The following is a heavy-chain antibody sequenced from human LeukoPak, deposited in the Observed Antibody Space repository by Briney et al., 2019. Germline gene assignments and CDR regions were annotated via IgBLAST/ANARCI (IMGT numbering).Heavy chain of an antibody. CDR2: IISNENSA. Sequence: GGSLRLSCAASGFTFSSNWMHWVRQAPGKGLVWVSRIISNENSATYADSVKGRFTISRDNAKNTLYLQMNSLRAEDTAVYYCTTEFPYLRELLHVYWGQGTLVTVSS. CDR3: TTEFPYLRELLHVY. CDR1: GFTFSSNW. V-gene: IGHV3-74*01. J-gene: IGHJ4*02. D-gene: IGHD1-26*01.